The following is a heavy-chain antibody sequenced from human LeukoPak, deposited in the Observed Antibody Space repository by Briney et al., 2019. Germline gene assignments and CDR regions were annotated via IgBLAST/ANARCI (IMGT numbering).Heavy chain of an antibody. CDR2: IYTSGST. D-gene: IGHD2-15*01. CDR1: GGSISSNY. CDR3: ARGDMNYYYYYMDV. J-gene: IGHJ6*03. Sequence: SETLSLTCTVSGGSISSNYWSWIRQPAGKGLEWIGRIYTSGSTNYNPSLKSRVTMSVDTSKNQFSLKLNSVTAADTAVYYCARGDMNYYYYYMDVWSKGTTVTVSS. V-gene: IGHV4-4*07.